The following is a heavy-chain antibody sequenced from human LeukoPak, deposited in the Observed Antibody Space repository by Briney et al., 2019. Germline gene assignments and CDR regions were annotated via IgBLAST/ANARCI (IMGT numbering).Heavy chain of an antibody. Sequence: SETLSLTCTVSGGSISSYYWSWIRQPPGKGLEWIGYIYYSGSTNYNPSLKSRVTISVDTSKNQFSLKLSSVTAADTAVYYCARDHYYDSSGYEYYYGMDVWGQGTTVTVSS. D-gene: IGHD3-22*01. CDR1: GGSISSYY. CDR3: ARDHYYDSSGYEYYYGMDV. J-gene: IGHJ6*02. V-gene: IGHV4-59*01. CDR2: IYYSGST.